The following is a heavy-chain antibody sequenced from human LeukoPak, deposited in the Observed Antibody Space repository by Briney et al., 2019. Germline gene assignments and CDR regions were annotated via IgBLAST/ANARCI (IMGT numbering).Heavy chain of an antibody. CDR1: GFTFSSYE. J-gene: IGHJ5*02. V-gene: IGHV3-48*01. CDR3: ARTTEYSSTNWFDP. Sequence: GGPLRLSCAASGFTFSSYEMNWVRQAPGKGLEWVSYISSSSSTIYYADSVKGRFTISRDNAKNSLYLQMNSLRAEDTAVYYCARTTEYSSTNWFDPWGQGTLVTVSS. CDR2: ISSSSSTI. D-gene: IGHD6-6*01.